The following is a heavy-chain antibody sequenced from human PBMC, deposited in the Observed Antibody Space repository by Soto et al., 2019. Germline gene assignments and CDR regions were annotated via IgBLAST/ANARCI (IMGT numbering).Heavy chain of an antibody. CDR3: ARDESAGSSIRY. V-gene: IGHV3-21*01. J-gene: IGHJ4*02. CDR1: VSTFSTYG. D-gene: IGHD2-2*01. Sequence: EVQVVESGGGLVKPGGSLRLSCTASVSTFSTYGMNWVRQAPGKGLEWVSSISNGGDYIYYADSVQGRFTISRDNAKNSLYLQMNSLRAEDTAVYFCARDESAGSSIRYWGQGTLVTVSS. CDR2: ISNGGDYI.